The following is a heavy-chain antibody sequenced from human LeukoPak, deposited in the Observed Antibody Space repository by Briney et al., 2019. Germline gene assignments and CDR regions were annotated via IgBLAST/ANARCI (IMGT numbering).Heavy chain of an antibody. V-gene: IGHV3-30*18. CDR1: GFTFSSYG. J-gene: IGHJ4*02. Sequence: PGRSLRLSCAASGFTFSSYGMHWVRQAPGKGLEWAAVISYDGSNEYYADSVKGRFTISRDNSKNTLYLQMNSLRAEDTAVYYCAKGGVVPAAIVDYWGRGTLVTVSS. CDR3: AKGGVVPAAIVDY. D-gene: IGHD2-2*01. CDR2: ISYDGSNE.